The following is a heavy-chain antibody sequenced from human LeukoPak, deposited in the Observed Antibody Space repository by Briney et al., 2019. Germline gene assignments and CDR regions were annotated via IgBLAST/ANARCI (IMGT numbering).Heavy chain of an antibody. Sequence: GGSLRLSCAASGLTFSNYAMSWVRQAPGKGLEWVSTISGDGSTYYTGSVKGRFTISRDNSKNTLFLQMNSLRAEDTAVYYCAKYCSGGNCYSGLSWGQGTLVTVSS. D-gene: IGHD2-15*01. CDR1: GLTFSNYA. CDR3: AKYCSGGNCYSGLS. V-gene: IGHV3-23*01. J-gene: IGHJ5*02. CDR2: ISGDGST.